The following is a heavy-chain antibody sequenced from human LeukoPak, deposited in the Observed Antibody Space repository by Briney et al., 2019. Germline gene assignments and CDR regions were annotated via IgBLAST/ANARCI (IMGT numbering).Heavy chain of an antibody. Sequence: GGSLRLSCAASGFTFSSYSMNWVRQAPGKGLEWVSSISSSSSYIYYADSVKGRFTISRDNAKNSLYLQMNSLRAEDTAVYYCARGSSSSWSDYFDYWGQGTLVTVSS. D-gene: IGHD6-6*01. CDR3: ARGSSSSWSDYFDY. CDR2: ISSSSSYI. V-gene: IGHV3-21*01. CDR1: GFTFSSYS. J-gene: IGHJ4*02.